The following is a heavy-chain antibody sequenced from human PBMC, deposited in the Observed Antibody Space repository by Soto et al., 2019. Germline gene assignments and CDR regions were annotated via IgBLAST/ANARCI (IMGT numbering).Heavy chain of an antibody. V-gene: IGHV1-24*01. CDR3: ATDPGYGSSWYYFDY. J-gene: IGHJ4*02. CDR1: GYTLTELS. Sequence: ASVKVSCKVSGYTLTELSMHWVRQAPGKGLEWMGGFDPEDGETIYAQKFQGRVTMTEDTSTDTAYMELSSLRSEDTAVYYCATDPGYGSSWYYFDYWGQGALVTVSS. D-gene: IGHD6-13*01. CDR2: FDPEDGET.